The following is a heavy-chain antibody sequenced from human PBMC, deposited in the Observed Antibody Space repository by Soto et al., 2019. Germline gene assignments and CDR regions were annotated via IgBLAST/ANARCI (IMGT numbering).Heavy chain of an antibody. D-gene: IGHD5-18*01. V-gene: IGHV3-23*01. Sequence: GRSLRISCSASGFTFSSYAMSWVRQAPGKGLEWVSAISGSGGSTYYADSVKGRFTISRDNSKNTLYLQMNSLRAEDTAVYYCAKDPTGYRYWVGQSLPLAPKAFESWGQGTMVTVSS. CDR1: GFTFSSYA. CDR3: AKDPTGYRYWVGQSLPLAPKAFES. J-gene: IGHJ3*02. CDR2: ISGSGGST.